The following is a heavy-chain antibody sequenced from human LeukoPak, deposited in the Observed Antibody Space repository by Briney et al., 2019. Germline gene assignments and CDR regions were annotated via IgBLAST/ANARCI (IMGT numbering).Heavy chain of an antibody. D-gene: IGHD1-26*01. CDR2: VYTSGST. CDR1: GGSISSGSYY. J-gene: IGHJ4*02. Sequence: SETLSLTCTVAGGSISSGSYYWSWIRQPAGKGLEWIGRVYTSGSTNYNPSLKSRVTISVETSKNQFSLKLSSVTAADTAVYYCARAYPIVYWGQGTLVTVSS. V-gene: IGHV4-61*02. CDR3: ARAYPIVY.